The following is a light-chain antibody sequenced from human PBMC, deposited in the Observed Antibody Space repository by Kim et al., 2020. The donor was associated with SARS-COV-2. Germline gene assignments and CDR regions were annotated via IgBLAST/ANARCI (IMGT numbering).Light chain of an antibody. CDR2: GAS. Sequence: EIVLTQSPGTLSLSPGERATLSCRASQSVSSNYLAWYQQKPGQAPRLLIYGASTRATGIPDRFSGSGSGTDFTLTINRLEPEDFAVYYCQQYGSSPLTFGGGTKLEI. J-gene: IGKJ4*01. CDR1: QSVSSNY. V-gene: IGKV3-20*01. CDR3: QQYGSSPLT.